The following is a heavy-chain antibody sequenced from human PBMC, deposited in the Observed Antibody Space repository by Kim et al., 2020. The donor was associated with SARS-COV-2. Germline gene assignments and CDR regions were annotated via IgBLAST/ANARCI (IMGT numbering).Heavy chain of an antibody. CDR3: ARDLGQPFLYSIFDY. CDR1: GFTFSTYA. V-gene: IGHV3-30*04. Sequence: GGSLRLSCAASGFTFSTYAMHWVRQAPGQGLEWVALISYDDNTKYYTDSVKGRFTISRDNSMNTLFLQMNSLRTEDTAVYYCARDLGQPFLYSIFDYWGQGTLVTVSS. CDR2: ISYDDNTK. D-gene: IGHD6-13*01. J-gene: IGHJ4*02.